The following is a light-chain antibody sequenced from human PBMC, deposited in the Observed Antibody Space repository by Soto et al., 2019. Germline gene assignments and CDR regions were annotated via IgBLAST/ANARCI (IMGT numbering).Light chain of an antibody. CDR3: QHYVTSLTT. CDR2: GAS. Sequence: EIVLTQSPGTLSLSPGERATLSCGASQSVTSNYLAWYQQKPGQAPRRLIFGASIRVTGIPDRFIGSGSGTDFTLTIPRLEPEDFAVYYCQHYVTSLTTFGQGTKVEV. J-gene: IGKJ1*01. CDR1: QSVTSNY. V-gene: IGKV3-20*01.